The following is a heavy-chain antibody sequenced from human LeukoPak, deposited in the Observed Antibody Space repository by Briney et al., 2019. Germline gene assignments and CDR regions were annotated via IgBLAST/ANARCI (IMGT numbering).Heavy chain of an antibody. CDR2: IDPSDSYT. D-gene: IGHD1-14*01. CDR1: GYSFTSYW. J-gene: IGHJ4*02. V-gene: IGHV5-10-1*01. Sequence: GESLKISCKGSGYSFTSYWISWVRQMPGKGLEWMGRIDPSDSYTNYSPSFQGHVTISADKTISTAYLQWSSLKASDTAMYYCATQPGPYYFDYWGQGTLVTVSS. CDR3: ATQPGPYYFDY.